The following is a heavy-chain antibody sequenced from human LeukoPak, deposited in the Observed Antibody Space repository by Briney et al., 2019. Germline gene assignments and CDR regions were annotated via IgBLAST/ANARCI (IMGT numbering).Heavy chain of an antibody. Sequence: GRSLRLSCAASGFTFSSYGMHWVRQAPGKGLEWVAVISYDGSNKYYADSVKGRFTISRDNSKNPLYLQMNSLRAEDTAVYYCARDRIQLWSHDYWGQGTLVTVSS. D-gene: IGHD5-18*01. V-gene: IGHV3-30*03. CDR3: ARDRIQLWSHDY. CDR2: ISYDGSNK. CDR1: GFTFSSYG. J-gene: IGHJ4*02.